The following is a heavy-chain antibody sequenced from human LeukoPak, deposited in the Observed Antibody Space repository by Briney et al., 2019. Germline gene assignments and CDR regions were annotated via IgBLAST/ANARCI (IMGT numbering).Heavy chain of an antibody. D-gene: IGHD6-13*01. CDR3: AKDLRRLAAGTFLSHFDY. Sequence: GGSLRLSCAASGFTFSSYGMHWVRQAPGKGLEWVAVISYDGSNKYYADSVKGRFTISRDNSKNTLYLQMNSQRAEDTAVYYCAKDLRRLAAGTFLSHFDYWGQGTLVTVSS. J-gene: IGHJ4*02. CDR2: ISYDGSNK. CDR1: GFTFSSYG. V-gene: IGHV3-30*18.